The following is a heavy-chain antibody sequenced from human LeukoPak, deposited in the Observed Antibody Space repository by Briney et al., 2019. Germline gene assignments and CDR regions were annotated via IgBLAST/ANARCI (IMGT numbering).Heavy chain of an antibody. J-gene: IGHJ4*02. Sequence: PGGSLRLSCAASGFTFSSYNMNWVRQAPGKGLEWVSSISSSSSYIYYADSVKGRVTISRDNAKNSLYLQMNSLRTEDTAVYYCARLATNGGYGYWGQGTLVTVSS. V-gene: IGHV3-21*04. CDR2: ISSSSSYI. D-gene: IGHD5-12*01. CDR1: GFTFSSYN. CDR3: ARLATNGGYGY.